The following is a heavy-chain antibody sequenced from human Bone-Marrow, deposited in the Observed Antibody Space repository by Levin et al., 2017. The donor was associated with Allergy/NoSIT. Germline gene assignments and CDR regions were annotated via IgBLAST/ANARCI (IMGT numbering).Heavy chain of an antibody. CDR2: INPNSGAT. V-gene: IGHV1-2*02. D-gene: IGHD3-22*01. Sequence: ASVKVSCKASGYTFTSYYLHWVRQAPVQGLEWVGWINPNSGATEYAPIFQGRVTMTRDTSINTAYMELRRLRSDDTAVYYCASFYYDSGGSEAFDIWGQGTMVTVSS. J-gene: IGHJ3*02. CDR3: ASFYYDSGGSEAFDI. CDR1: GYTFTSYY.